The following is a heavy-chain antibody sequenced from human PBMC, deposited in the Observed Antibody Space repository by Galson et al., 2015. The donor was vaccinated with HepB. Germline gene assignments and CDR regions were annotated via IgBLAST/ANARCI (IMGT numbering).Heavy chain of an antibody. D-gene: IGHD3-22*01. Sequence: SLRLSCAASGFTFSGSAMHWVRQASGKGLEWVGRIRSKANSYATAYAASVKGRFTISRDDSKNTAYLQMNSLKTEDTAVYYCTRLGTYYDSSGYYPGGYYYYGMDVWGQGTTVTVSS. CDR2: IRSKANSYAT. J-gene: IGHJ6*02. CDR1: GFTFSGSA. V-gene: IGHV3-73*01. CDR3: TRLGTYYDSSGYYPGGYYYYGMDV.